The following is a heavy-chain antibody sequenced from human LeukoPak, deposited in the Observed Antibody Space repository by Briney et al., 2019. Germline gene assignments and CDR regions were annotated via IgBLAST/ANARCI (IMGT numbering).Heavy chain of an antibody. CDR3: TTENWYVFEN. CDR2: ITLDGSDS. CDR1: VYPFSSYW. Sequence: GGSLRLSCAASVYPFSSYWMAWVRQAPGKGLEWVATITLDGSDSYYVDSVKGRFTVSRDNAKNSLYLQMNSLRVEDTAVFYCTTENWYVFENWGQGSLVTVSS. V-gene: IGHV3-7*04. J-gene: IGHJ4*02. D-gene: IGHD1-1*01.